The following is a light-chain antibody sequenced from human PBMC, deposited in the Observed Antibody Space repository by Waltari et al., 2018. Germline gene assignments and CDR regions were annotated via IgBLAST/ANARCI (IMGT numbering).Light chain of an antibody. CDR3: QQGVT. J-gene: IGKJ4*01. Sequence: EIVLTQSPATLSLSPGERATLSYRASQSVGTSLAWYQHIPGQAPRLLIYDASNRASDISPRFSGSGSGTDFSLTISGLDPEDYAVYYCQQGVTFGGGTRVEIK. V-gene: IGKV3-11*01. CDR2: DAS. CDR1: QSVGTS.